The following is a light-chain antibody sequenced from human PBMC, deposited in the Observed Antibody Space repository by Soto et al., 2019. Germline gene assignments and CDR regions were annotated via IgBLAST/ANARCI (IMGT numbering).Light chain of an antibody. CDR1: QSVSSN. J-gene: IGKJ1*01. V-gene: IGKV3-15*01. CDR3: QQYKKWPRT. CDR2: DAS. Sequence: EIVMTQSPSTLSGSAGERATLSCTASQSVSSNFAWYQQKTGQAPRLLIYDASTRATGIPARFSGSGYGTEFNLTISSLQSEDFAVYYCQQYKKWPRTFGHGTKVDIK.